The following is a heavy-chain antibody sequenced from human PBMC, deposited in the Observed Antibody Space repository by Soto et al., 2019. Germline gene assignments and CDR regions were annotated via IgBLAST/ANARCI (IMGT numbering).Heavy chain of an antibody. V-gene: IGHV3-30-3*01. CDR3: ARGQQLHYYYYYGMDV. Sequence: GGSLRLSCAASGFTFSSYAMHWVRQAPGKGLEWVAVISYDGSNKYYADSVKGRFTISRDNSKNTLCLQMNSLRAEDTAVYYCARGQQLHYYYYYGMDVWGQGTTVTVSS. CDR2: ISYDGSNK. D-gene: IGHD6-13*01. CDR1: GFTFSSYA. J-gene: IGHJ6*02.